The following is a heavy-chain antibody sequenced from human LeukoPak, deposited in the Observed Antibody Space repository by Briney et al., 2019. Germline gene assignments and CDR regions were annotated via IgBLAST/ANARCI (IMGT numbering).Heavy chain of an antibody. CDR1: GFTFSSYG. Sequence: GRSLRLSCAASGFTFSSYGMHWVRQAPGKGLEWVAVISYDGSNKYYADSVKGRFTISRDNSKNTLYLQMNSLRAEDTAVYYCAKERDSSSWYKEANWFDPWGQGTLVTVSS. V-gene: IGHV3-30*18. D-gene: IGHD6-13*01. CDR3: AKERDSSSWYKEANWFDP. CDR2: ISYDGSNK. J-gene: IGHJ5*02.